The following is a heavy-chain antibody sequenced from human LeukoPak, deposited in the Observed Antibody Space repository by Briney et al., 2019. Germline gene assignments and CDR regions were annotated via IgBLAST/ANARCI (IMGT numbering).Heavy chain of an antibody. D-gene: IGHD3-10*01. CDR2: IWYDGSNK. CDR1: GFTFSIYG. V-gene: IGHV3-33*01. CDR3: ARGYGSGSSSFDY. J-gene: IGHJ4*02. Sequence: GGSLRLSCAASGFTFSIYGMHWVRQAPGKGLEWVALIWYDGSNKYYADSVKGRFTISRDNKNTLYLQMNSLRAEDTAVYYCARGYGSGSSSFDYWGQGTLVTVSS.